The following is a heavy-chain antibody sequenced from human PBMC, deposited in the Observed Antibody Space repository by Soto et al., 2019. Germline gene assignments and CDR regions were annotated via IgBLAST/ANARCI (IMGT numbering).Heavy chain of an antibody. CDR2: IDPSDSYT. Sequence: PGGLLKNSCKGSGYNFTCHCISWVSQMPGKGLEWMGRIDPSDSYTNYSPSFQGHVTISADKSISTAYLQWSSLKASDTAMYYCARPGYCSSTSCKSDYYYYGMDVWGQGTTVTV. CDR3: ARPGYCSSTSCKSDYYYYGMDV. V-gene: IGHV5-10-1*01. CDR1: GYNFTCHC. D-gene: IGHD2-2*03. J-gene: IGHJ6*02.